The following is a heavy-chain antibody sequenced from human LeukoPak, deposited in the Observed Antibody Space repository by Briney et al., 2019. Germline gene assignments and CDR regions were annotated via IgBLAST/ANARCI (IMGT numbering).Heavy chain of an antibody. CDR2: LYYDGST. CDR3: ARYSYGGFYFDY. Sequence: SETLSLTCTVSGGSISGYYWSWLRQPPGKGLERIGYLYYDGSTTYNPSLKSRVTISLDTSKNQFFLKLSSVTAADTAVYYCARYSYGGFYFDYWGQGTLVTVSS. V-gene: IGHV4-59*08. D-gene: IGHD5-18*01. CDR1: GGSISGYY. J-gene: IGHJ4*02.